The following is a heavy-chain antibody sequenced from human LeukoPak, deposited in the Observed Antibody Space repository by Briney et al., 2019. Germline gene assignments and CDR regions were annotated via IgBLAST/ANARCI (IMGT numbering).Heavy chain of an antibody. Sequence: NLSQTLSLTCTVSGGSISSYYWSWIRQPPGKGLEWIGYIYYSGSTNYNPSLKSRVTISVDTSKNQFSLKLSSVTAADTAVYYCARGRGYDFWSGYYNPWFDYWGQGTLVTVSS. CDR3: ARGRGYDFWSGYYNPWFDY. CDR2: IYYSGST. CDR1: GGSISSYY. D-gene: IGHD3-3*01. J-gene: IGHJ4*02. V-gene: IGHV4-59*01.